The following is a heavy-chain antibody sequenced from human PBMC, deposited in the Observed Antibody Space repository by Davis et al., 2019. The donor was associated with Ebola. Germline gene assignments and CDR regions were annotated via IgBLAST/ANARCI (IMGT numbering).Heavy chain of an antibody. D-gene: IGHD2-15*01. CDR2: NSAYNGNT. V-gene: IGHV1-18*01. J-gene: IGHJ4*02. CDR3: ARGPLGYCSGGSCYGVESYFDY. CDR1: GYTFTSYG. Sequence: ASVKVSCKASGYTFTSYGISWVRQAPGQGLEWMGWNSAYNGNTNYAQKLQGRVTMTTDASTRTAYMELRSLRSDDTAVYYCARGPLGYCSGGSCYGVESYFDYWGQGTLVTVSS.